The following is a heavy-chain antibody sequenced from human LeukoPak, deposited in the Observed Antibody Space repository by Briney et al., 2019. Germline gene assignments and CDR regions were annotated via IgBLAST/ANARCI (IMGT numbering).Heavy chain of an antibody. D-gene: IGHD3-16*01. J-gene: IGHJ4*02. V-gene: IGHV3-66*01. Sequence: PWGSLRLSCAASEFSVGSNYMTWVRQAPGKGLEWISLIHSGGSTYYSDSVKGRFTISRDNSKNTLYLPMNSLRAEDTAVYYCAGRATSERGVSYGLDYWGQGTLVTVSS. CDR3: AGRATSERGVSYGLDY. CDR2: IHSGGST. CDR1: EFSVGSNY.